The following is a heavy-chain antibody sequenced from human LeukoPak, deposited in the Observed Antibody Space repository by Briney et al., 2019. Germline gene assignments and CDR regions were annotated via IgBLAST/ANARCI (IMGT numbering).Heavy chain of an antibody. CDR2: ISWNSGSI. CDR1: GFTFDDYA. Sequence: GGSLRLSCAASGFTFDDYAMHWVRQAPGKGLEWVSGISWNSGSIGYADSVKGRFTISRGNAKNSLYLQMNSLRAEDTALYYCAKDIGLGVGNYYYMDVWGKVTTVTVAS. D-gene: IGHD2-15*01. J-gene: IGHJ6*03. V-gene: IGHV3-9*01. CDR3: AKDIGLGVGNYYYMDV.